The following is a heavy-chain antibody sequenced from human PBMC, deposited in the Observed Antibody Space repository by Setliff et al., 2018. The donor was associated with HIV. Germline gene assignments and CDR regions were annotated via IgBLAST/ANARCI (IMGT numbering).Heavy chain of an antibody. J-gene: IGHJ3*02. D-gene: IGHD3-9*01. V-gene: IGHV1-2*06. CDR1: GYTFTGYF. CDR3: AREYDVLTGYYISAFDI. Sequence: ASVKDSCKASGYTFTGYFIHWVRQAPGQGLEWMGRINPNTGDTNYAQKFQDRVTMTRDTSINTAYMELSRLRSDDTAVYYCAREYDVLTGYYISAFDIWGQGTMVTVSS. CDR2: INPNTGDT.